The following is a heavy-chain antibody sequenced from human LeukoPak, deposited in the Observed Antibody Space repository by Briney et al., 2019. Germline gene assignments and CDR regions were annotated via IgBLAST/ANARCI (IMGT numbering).Heavy chain of an antibody. V-gene: IGHV5-51*01. J-gene: IGHJ5*02. CDR2: IYPGDSDT. CDR1: GYSFTSYW. Sequence: GESLKISCKGSGYSFTSYWIGWVRQMPGKGLEWMGIIYPGDSDTRYSPSFQGQVTISADKSISTAYLQWSSLKASDTAMYYCARHRRYSSSSGGWFDPWGQGTLVTVSS. D-gene: IGHD6-6*01. CDR3: ARHRRYSSSSGGWFDP.